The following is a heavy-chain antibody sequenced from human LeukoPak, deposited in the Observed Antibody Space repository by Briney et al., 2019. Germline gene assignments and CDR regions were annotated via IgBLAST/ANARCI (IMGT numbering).Heavy chain of an antibody. V-gene: IGHV4-39*01. CDR1: GGSISSSSYY. J-gene: IGHJ4*02. CDR3: ARHGITIFGVVMGSYYFDY. D-gene: IGHD3-3*01. CDR2: IYYSGST. Sequence: SETLSLTCTDSGGSISSSSYYWGWIRQPPGKGLEWIGSIYYSGSTYYNPSLKSRVTISVDTSKNQFSLKLSSVTAADTAVYYCARHGITIFGVVMGSYYFDYWGQGTLVTVSS.